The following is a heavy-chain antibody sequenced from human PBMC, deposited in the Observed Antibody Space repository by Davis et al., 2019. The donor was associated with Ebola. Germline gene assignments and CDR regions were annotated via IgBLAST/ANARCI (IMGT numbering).Heavy chain of an antibody. CDR1: GFTFSSYW. CDR3: ARGRPGRGYSYLP. J-gene: IGHJ5*02. V-gene: IGHV4-34*01. D-gene: IGHD5-18*01. CDR2: INHSGST. Sequence: ESLKISCAASGFTFSSYWMHWVRQASGKGLEWIGEINHSGSTNYNPSLKSRVTISVDTSKNQFSLKLSSVTAADTAVYYCARGRPGRGYSYLPWGQGTLVTVSS.